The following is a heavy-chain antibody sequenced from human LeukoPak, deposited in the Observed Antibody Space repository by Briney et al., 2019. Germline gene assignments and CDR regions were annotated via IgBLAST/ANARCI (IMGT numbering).Heavy chain of an antibody. Sequence: GGSLRLSCAASGFTVSSNYMSWVRQAPGKGLEWVAVISYDGSNKYYADSVKGRFTISRDNSKSTLYLQLNSLRAEDTAVYYCARDASGSWSYFDYWGQGALVTVSS. V-gene: IGHV3-30-3*01. CDR3: ARDASGSWSYFDY. CDR1: GFTVSSNY. D-gene: IGHD6-13*01. J-gene: IGHJ4*02. CDR2: ISYDGSNK.